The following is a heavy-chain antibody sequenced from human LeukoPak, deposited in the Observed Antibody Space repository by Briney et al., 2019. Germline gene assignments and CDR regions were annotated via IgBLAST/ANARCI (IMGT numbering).Heavy chain of an antibody. CDR2: ISSSGSTI. CDR1: GFTFSSYE. Sequence: QPGGSLRLSCAASGFTFSSYEMNWVRQAPGKGLEWVSYISSSGSTIYYADSVKGRFTISRDNAKNSLYLQMNSLRAEDTAVYYCARVSPNTVTTLQYFDYWGQGTLVTVSS. V-gene: IGHV3-48*03. CDR3: ARVSPNTVTTLQYFDY. D-gene: IGHD4-17*01. J-gene: IGHJ4*02.